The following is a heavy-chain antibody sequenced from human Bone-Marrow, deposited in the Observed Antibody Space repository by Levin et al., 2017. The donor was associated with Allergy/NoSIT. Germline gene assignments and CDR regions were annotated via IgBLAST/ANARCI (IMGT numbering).Heavy chain of an antibody. D-gene: IGHD3-22*01. Sequence: SETLSLTCAVSGGSISSSNWWSWVRQPPGKGLEWIGEIYHSGSTNYNPSLKSRVTISVDKSKNQFSLKLSSVTAADTAVYYCARERFLLRSYYYYYGMDVWGQGTTVTVSS. CDR1: GGSISSSNW. V-gene: IGHV4-4*02. J-gene: IGHJ6*02. CDR2: IYHSGST. CDR3: ARERFLLRSYYYYYGMDV.